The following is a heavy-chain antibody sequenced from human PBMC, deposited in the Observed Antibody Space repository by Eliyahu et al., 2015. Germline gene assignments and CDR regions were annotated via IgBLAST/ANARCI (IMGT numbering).Heavy chain of an antibody. D-gene: IGHD6-19*01. CDR3: ARLWLA. CDR2: LHYSGST. Sequence: QLQLQESGPXLVKALETLSXTCXVSGGSISNGIFYWGWIRQPPGKGLEWIGGLHYSGSTYYNPSLRSRVTISEDTSKNQMFLKLTSVTDADTAVYYCARLWLAWGQGTPVTVSS. J-gene: IGHJ4*02. CDR1: GGSISNGIFY. V-gene: IGHV4-39*01.